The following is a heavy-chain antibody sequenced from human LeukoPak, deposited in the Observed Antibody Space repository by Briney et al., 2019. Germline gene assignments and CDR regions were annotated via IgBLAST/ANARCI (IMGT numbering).Heavy chain of an antibody. Sequence: GASVKVSCKASGYTFTSYSITWVRQAPGQGREGMGWISAYNGNTKYAQKLQGRVTMTTDTSTSTAYMELRSLRSDDTAVYYCVSGVSYYDSSGYLDAFDIWGQGTMVTVSS. D-gene: IGHD3-22*01. J-gene: IGHJ3*02. V-gene: IGHV1-18*01. CDR1: GYTFTSYS. CDR2: ISAYNGNT. CDR3: VSGVSYYDSSGYLDAFDI.